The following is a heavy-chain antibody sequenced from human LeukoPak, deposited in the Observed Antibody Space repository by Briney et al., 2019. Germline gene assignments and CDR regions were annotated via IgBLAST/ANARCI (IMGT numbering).Heavy chain of an antibody. CDR3: ARDKGGGYSDC. CDR1: GDSISSYY. CDR2: IYYSGST. Sequence: SETLSLTCTVSGDSISSYYWSWIRQPPGKGLEWIGYIYYSGSTNYNPSLMSRDTISVDTSKNQFSLKLNSVTAADTAVYYCARDKGGGYSDCWGQGALVTVSS. J-gene: IGHJ4*02. V-gene: IGHV4-59*01. D-gene: IGHD3-16*01.